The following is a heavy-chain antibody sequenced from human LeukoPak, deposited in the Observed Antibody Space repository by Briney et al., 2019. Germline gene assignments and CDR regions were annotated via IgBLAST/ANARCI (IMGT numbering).Heavy chain of an antibody. V-gene: IGHV3-33*01. D-gene: IGHD1-26*01. CDR1: GFTFSSYG. J-gene: IGHJ4*02. CDR2: IWYDGSNK. Sequence: GGSLRLSCAASGFTFSSYGMHWVRQAPGKGLEWVAVIWYDGSNKYYADSVKGRFTISRDNSKNTLYLQMNSLRAEDTAVYYCARGASRGATTYFDYWGQGTLVTVSS. CDR3: ARGASRGATTYFDY.